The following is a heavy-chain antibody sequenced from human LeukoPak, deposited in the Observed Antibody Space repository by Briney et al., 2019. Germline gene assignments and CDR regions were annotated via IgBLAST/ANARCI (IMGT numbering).Heavy chain of an antibody. V-gene: IGHV4-59*12. D-gene: IGHD2-2*01. CDR2: FFYSGTT. Sequence: PSETLSLTCTVSGXSISSYYGSWIRQPPGKGLEWIGYFFYSGTTNYNPSLKSRVTISVDTSKNQFSLKLSSVTAADTAVYYCARGRQLPHFRYYYYYGMDVWGQGTTVTVSS. CDR3: ARGRQLPHFRYYYYYGMDV. J-gene: IGHJ6*02. CDR1: GXSISSYY.